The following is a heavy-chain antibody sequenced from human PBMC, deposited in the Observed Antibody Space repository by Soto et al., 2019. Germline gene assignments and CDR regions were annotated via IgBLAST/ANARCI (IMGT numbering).Heavy chain of an antibody. V-gene: IGHV3-30*18. CDR2: MSYHGINK. D-gene: IGHD3-3*01. CDR1: GFSFSSFG. J-gene: IGHJ5*02. CDR3: AKDVSSFTIFGVGLHRPDP. Sequence: PGGSLRLSCAASGFSFSSFGMHWVRQAPGKGPEWVAFMSYHGINKYYGDSVRGRFTISRDNSNNTLFLQMNSLRAEGTDVYYCAKDVSSFTIFGVGLHRPDPWGQGSLVNVSS.